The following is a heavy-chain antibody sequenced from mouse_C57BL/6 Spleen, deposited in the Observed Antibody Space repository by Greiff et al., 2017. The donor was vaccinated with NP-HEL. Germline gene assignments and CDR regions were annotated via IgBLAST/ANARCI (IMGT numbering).Heavy chain of an antibody. CDR3: ARFYGTFYAMDY. CDR2: INPGSGGT. D-gene: IGHD4-1*01. Sequence: QVQLKQSGAELVRPGTSVKVSCKASGYAFTNYLIEWVKQRPGQGLEWIGVINPGSGGTNYNEKFKGKATLTADKSSSTAYMQLSSLTSEDSAVYFCARFYGTFYAMDYWGQGTSVTVSS. CDR1: GYAFTNYL. V-gene: IGHV1-54*01. J-gene: IGHJ4*01.